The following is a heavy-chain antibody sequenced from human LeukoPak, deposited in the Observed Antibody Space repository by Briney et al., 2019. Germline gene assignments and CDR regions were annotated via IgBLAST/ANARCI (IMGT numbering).Heavy chain of an antibody. CDR3: ARDRVSGSNWFDP. Sequence: GRSLRLSCAASGFTFSSYWMHWVRQAPGKGLVWVSRINSDGSSTSYADSVKGRFTISRDNAKNTLYLQMNSLRAEDTAVYYCARDRVSGSNWFDPWGQGTLVTVSS. J-gene: IGHJ5*02. CDR1: GFTFSSYW. CDR2: INSDGSST. D-gene: IGHD6-13*01. V-gene: IGHV3-74*01.